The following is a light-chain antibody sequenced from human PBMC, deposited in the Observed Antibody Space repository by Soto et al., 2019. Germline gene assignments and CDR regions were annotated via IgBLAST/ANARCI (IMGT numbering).Light chain of an antibody. CDR2: GAS. V-gene: IGKV3-20*01. CDR1: KYIRTIY. CDR3: QQYGGSPWT. J-gene: IGKJ1*01. Sequence: VLPHSSEILCWSPWGGGTYISMASKYIRTIYLAWYQQKPGQAPRLLIYGASSRAIGVPDRFSGSGSGTDFTLTISSLEPEDFAVYYCQQYGGSPWTFGQGTKVDI.